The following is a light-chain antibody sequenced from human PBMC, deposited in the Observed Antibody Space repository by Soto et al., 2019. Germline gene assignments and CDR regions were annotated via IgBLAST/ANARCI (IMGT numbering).Light chain of an antibody. CDR3: QQYNNWPFT. CDR1: PSVSSN. V-gene: IGKV3-15*01. Sequence: EIVMTQSPATLSVSPGERATLSCRASPSVSSNLAWYQQQPGQAPRLLIYGASTRATGIPARFSGSGSGTEFTRTISSLQSEDVAIYYCQQYNNWPFTFGQGTKLEIK. J-gene: IGKJ2*01. CDR2: GAS.